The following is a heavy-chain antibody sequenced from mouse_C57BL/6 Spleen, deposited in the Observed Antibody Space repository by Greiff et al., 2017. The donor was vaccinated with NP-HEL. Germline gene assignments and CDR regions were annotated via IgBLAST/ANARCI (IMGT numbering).Heavy chain of an antibody. Sequence: VQLQQSGPELVKPGASVKIPCKASGYTFTDYNMDWVKQSHGQSLEWIGDINPNNGGTNYNQKFKGKATLTVDKSSSTAYMELRSLTSEDTAVYYCARWRAQASYYAMDYWGQGTSVTVSS. V-gene: IGHV1-18*01. CDR1: GYTFTDYN. CDR3: ARWRAQASYYAMDY. D-gene: IGHD3-2*02. J-gene: IGHJ4*01. CDR2: INPNNGGT.